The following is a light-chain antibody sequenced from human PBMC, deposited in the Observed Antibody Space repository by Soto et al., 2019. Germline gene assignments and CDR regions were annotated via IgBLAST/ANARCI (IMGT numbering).Light chain of an antibody. CDR3: QQYGNSPMYS. J-gene: IGKJ2*01. CDR1: QSVNSNY. CDR2: GTS. Sequence: ELVLTQSPGTLSVSPGERVTLSCSASQSVNSNYLAWYQQKPGQAPKLLIHGTSTRATGVPDRFSGSGSGTYFTLTISRLGPEDFAVYYCQQYGNSPMYSFGQGTRLEIK. V-gene: IGKV3-20*01.